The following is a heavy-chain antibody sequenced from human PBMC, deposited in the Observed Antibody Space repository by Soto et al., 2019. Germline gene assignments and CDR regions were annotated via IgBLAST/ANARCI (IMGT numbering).Heavy chain of an antibody. Sequence: SETLSLTCAVYGGSFSGYYWSWIRQPPGKGLEWIGEINHSGSTNYNPSLKSRVTISVDTSKNQFSLKLSSVTAADTAVYYCARAKDDILTGYYTWGQGTLVTVSS. V-gene: IGHV4-34*01. CDR1: GGSFSGYY. CDR3: ARAKDDILTGYYT. CDR2: INHSGST. D-gene: IGHD3-9*01. J-gene: IGHJ4*02.